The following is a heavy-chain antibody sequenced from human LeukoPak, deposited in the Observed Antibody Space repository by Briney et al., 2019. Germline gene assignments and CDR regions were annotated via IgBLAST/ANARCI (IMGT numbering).Heavy chain of an antibody. V-gene: IGHV1-8*01. D-gene: IGHD2-2*01. CDR1: GYTFISYD. CDR3: ARKIASTRLGVRYYYMDV. Sequence: ASVKVSCKASGYTFISYDIVWLRQATGQGLEWMGYMNPKSGNTDYVQNFQGRVTMTRDTSITTAYMELSGLRSQDTAVYYCARKIASTRLGVRYYYMDVWGEGTTVTVSS. CDR2: MNPKSGNT. J-gene: IGHJ6*03.